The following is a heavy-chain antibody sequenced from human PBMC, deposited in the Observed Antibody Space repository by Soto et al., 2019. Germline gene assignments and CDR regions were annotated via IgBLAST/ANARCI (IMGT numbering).Heavy chain of an antibody. V-gene: IGHV1-18*01. D-gene: IGHD5-12*01. CDR1: GYTFTNYG. Sequence: QVQLVQSGAEVKKPGASVKVSCKASGYTFTNYGISWVRQAPGQGLEWLGWISAYTTKTSYTQQLQGRVTMTTDTSTSTAYMELRSLRSDDTAVYFCARDQWMSPLRSDYWGQGTLVTVSS. J-gene: IGHJ4*02. CDR3: ARDQWMSPLRSDY. CDR2: ISAYTTKT.